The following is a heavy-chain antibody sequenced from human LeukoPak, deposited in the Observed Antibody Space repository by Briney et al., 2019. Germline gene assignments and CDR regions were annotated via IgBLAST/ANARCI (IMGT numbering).Heavy chain of an antibody. D-gene: IGHD3-10*01. CDR1: GFTFSSYA. J-gene: IGHJ6*04. CDR2: ISGSGGST. V-gene: IGHV3-23*01. CDR3: ANDTEYYYGSGSYQDV. Sequence: GWSLRLSCAASGFTFSSYAMSWVRQAPGKGLEWVSAISGSGGSTYYADSVKGRFTISRDNSKNTLYLQMNSLRAEDTAVYYCANDTEYYYGSGSYQDVWGKGTTVTVSS.